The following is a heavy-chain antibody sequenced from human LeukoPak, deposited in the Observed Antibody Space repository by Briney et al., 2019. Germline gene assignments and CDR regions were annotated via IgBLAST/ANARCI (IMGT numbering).Heavy chain of an antibody. CDR3: ARHVDIVATGNPYFFMDV. CDR2: IEWNGGST. D-gene: IGHD5-12*01. Sequence: GGSLRLSCTASGFNYDDYAMSWVRQGPGKGLEWVSGIEWNGGSTAYADSVKGRFTISRDNAKNSLYLEMNSLRVEDTALYYCARHVDIVATGNPYFFMDVWGKGTTVTVS. J-gene: IGHJ6*03. CDR1: GFNYDDYA. V-gene: IGHV3-20*04.